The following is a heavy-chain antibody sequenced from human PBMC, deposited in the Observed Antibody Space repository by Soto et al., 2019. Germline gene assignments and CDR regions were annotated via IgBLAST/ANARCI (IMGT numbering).Heavy chain of an antibody. CDR2: ISASAGST. D-gene: IGHD2-15*01. CDR1: GFTFSSCA. CDR3: AKDLPGDCSGAHCVTTFDS. V-gene: IGHV3-23*01. J-gene: IGHJ4*02. Sequence: PGGSVRLSCAASGFTFSSCAMSWVRQAPGKELEWVSTISASAGSTYYSDSLKGRFTISRDNSNSMLYLQSNSLRAEDTALYYCAKDLPGDCSGAHCVTTFDSGGEGHQVTVHS.